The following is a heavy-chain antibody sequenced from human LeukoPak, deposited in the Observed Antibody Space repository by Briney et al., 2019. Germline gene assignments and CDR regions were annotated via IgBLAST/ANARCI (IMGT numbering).Heavy chain of an antibody. D-gene: IGHD2-15*01. V-gene: IGHV3-11*03. CDR3: ARSLPTYCSGGSCPYDY. CDR1: GFTFSDYY. Sequence: GGSLRLSCAASGFTFSDYYMSWIRQAPGKGLEWVSYISSSSSYTNYADSVKGRFNISRDNAKNSLYLQMNSLRAEDTAAYYCARSLPTYCSGGSCPYDYWGQGTLVTVSS. J-gene: IGHJ4*02. CDR2: ISSSSSYT.